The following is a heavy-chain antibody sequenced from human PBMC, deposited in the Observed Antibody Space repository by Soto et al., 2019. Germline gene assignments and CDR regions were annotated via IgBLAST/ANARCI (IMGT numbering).Heavy chain of an antibody. CDR3: ARDAYRGPFLEDYDSSGYIRDWFDP. CDR2: NSAYNGNT. V-gene: IGHV1-18*01. Sequence: GASVKVSCKASGYTFTSYGISWVRQAPGQGLEWMGWNSAYNGNTNYAQKLQGRVTMTTDTSTSTAYMELRSLRSDDPAVYYCARDAYRGPFLEDYDSSGYIRDWFDPWGQGTLVTVSS. J-gene: IGHJ5*02. D-gene: IGHD3-22*01. CDR1: GYTFTSYG.